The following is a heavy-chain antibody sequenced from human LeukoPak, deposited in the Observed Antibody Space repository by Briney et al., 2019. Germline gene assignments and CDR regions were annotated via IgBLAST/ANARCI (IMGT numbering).Heavy chain of an antibody. CDR2: ISSSSSYI. J-gene: IGHJ4*02. CDR1: GFTFSSYS. D-gene: IGHD2-2*01. Sequence: GGSLRLSCAASGFTFSSYSMNWVRQAPGKGLEWVSSISSSSSYIYYADSVKGRFTISRDNAKNSLYLQMNSLRAEDTAVYYYARGRQGDIVVVPAGDYWGQGTLVTVSS. CDR3: ARGRQGDIVVVPAGDY. V-gene: IGHV3-21*01.